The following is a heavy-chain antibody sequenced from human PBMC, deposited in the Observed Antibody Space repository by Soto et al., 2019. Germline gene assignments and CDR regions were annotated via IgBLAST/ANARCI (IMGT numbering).Heavy chain of an antibody. J-gene: IGHJ4*02. CDR2: IILPFGTP. V-gene: IGHV1-69*12. Sequence: QVRLVQSGAEVKKTESSVKVSCEASGTTFSNFAIGWVRQAPGQGLEWMGGIILPFGTPNYAQKFQGRVTISADESMTTAYMELRGLRSEDTAVYYCVRGPDYEGYFDYWGQGTLVTVSS. CDR3: VRGPDYEGYFDY. CDR1: GTTFSNFA. D-gene: IGHD3-22*01.